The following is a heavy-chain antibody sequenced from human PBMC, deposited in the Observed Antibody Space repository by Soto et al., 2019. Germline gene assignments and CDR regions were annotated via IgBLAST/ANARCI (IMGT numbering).Heavy chain of an antibody. V-gene: IGHV4-31*03. J-gene: IGHJ4*02. Sequence: SETLSLTCTVSGGSINSSGYYWSWIRQHPGKGLEWIGYIYYSGSTYYNPSLKSRVTISVDTSKNQFSLKLTSVTAADTAVYFCGRAQTISGIIPVFYYCRQGPMVTASS. D-gene: IGHD3-3*01. CDR3: GRAQTISGIIPVFYY. CDR2: IYYSGST. CDR1: GGSINSSGYY.